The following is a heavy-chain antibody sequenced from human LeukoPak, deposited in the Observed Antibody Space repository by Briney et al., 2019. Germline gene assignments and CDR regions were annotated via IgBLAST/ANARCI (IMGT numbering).Heavy chain of an antibody. CDR1: GYTFTSYG. CDR2: MNPNSGNT. J-gene: IGHJ4*02. CDR3: AREAPAYYYDSSGSNPFDC. D-gene: IGHD3-22*01. Sequence: ASVKVSCKASGYTFTSYGINWVRQANGQGLEWMGWMNPNSGNTGCAQKFQGRVPRTRNTAISTAYMELSRLRSEDTAVYYCAREAPAYYYDSSGSNPFDCWGQGTLGTVSS. V-gene: IGHV1-8*01.